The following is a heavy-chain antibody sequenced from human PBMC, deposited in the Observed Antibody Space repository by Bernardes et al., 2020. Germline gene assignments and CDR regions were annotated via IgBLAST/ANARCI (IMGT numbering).Heavy chain of an antibody. V-gene: IGHV3-21*01. J-gene: IGHJ4*02. CDR1: GFTFSSYD. CDR3: ARGDILTGYSELWY. CDR2: ISSSSSYI. D-gene: IGHD3-9*01. Sequence: GGSLRLSCAASGFTFSSYDMHWVRQATGKGLEWVSSISSSSSYIYYADSVKGRFTISRDNAKNSLYLQMNSLRAEDTAVYYCARGDILTGYSELWYWGQGTLVTVSS.